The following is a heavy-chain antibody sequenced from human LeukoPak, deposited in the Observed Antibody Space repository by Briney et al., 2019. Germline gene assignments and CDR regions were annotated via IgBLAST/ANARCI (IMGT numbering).Heavy chain of an antibody. D-gene: IGHD5-18*01. CDR3: ARPAAGIHLWYDGY. V-gene: IGHV3-21*01. J-gene: IGHJ4*02. CDR1: GFTFSGYS. CDR2: ISSSSSYI. Sequence: GGSLRLSCAASGFTFSGYSMNWVRQAPGKGLEWVSSISSSSSYIYYADSVKGRFTISRDNAKNSLYLQMNSLRAEDPAVYYCARPAAGIHLWYDGYWGQGTLVTVSS.